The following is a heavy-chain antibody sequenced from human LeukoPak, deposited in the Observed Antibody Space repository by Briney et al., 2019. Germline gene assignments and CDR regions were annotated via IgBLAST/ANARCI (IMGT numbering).Heavy chain of an antibody. J-gene: IGHJ4*02. Sequence: GGSLRLSCAASGFTFSSYEMNWVRQAPGKGLWWVSYISSSGSTIYYADSVKGRFTISRDNAKNSLYLQMNSLRAEDTAVYYCARVPYDYVWGSYGGDYYFDYWGQGTLVTVSS. CDR2: ISSSGSTI. V-gene: IGHV3-48*03. CDR1: GFTFSSYE. CDR3: ARVPYDYVWGSYGGDYYFDY. D-gene: IGHD3-16*01.